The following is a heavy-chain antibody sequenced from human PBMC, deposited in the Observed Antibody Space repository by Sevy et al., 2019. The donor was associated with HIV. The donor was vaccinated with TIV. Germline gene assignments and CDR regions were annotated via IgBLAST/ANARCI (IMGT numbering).Heavy chain of an antibody. CDR2: ISYSGTNK. CDR3: ARVAVEYCTDDCYHRFDY. Sequence: GGSLRLSCAASGFTFSSYGMHWVRQAPGKGVEWVALISYSGTNKYYADSVKGRFTISRDDSKNTAYLQMNNLRTDDTAVYYCARVAVEYCTDDCYHRFDYWGQGTQVTVSS. CDR1: GFTFSSYG. V-gene: IGHV3-30*19. D-gene: IGHD2-21*02. J-gene: IGHJ4*02.